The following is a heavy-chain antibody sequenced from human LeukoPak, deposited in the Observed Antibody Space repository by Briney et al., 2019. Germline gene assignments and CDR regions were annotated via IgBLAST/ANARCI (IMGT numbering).Heavy chain of an antibody. D-gene: IGHD6-19*01. V-gene: IGHV3-30*03. J-gene: IGHJ4*02. Sequence: GGSLRLSCAASGFTFSSYGMHWVRQAPGKGLEWVAVISYDGSNKYYADSVKGRFTISRDNSKNTLYLQMNSLRAEDTAVYYCAREAGIAVAGHFDYWGRGTLVTVSS. CDR3: AREAGIAVAGHFDY. CDR1: GFTFSSYG. CDR2: ISYDGSNK.